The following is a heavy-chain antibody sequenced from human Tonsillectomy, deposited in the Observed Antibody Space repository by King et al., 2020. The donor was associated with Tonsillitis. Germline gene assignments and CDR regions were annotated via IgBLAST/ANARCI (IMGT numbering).Heavy chain of an antibody. V-gene: IGHV3-30*03. CDR1: GFTFSAYG. Sequence: VQLVESGGGVVQPGRSLRLSCAASGFTFSAYGMHWVRQAPGKGLEWVAVISYDGANQYYADSVKGRFTISRDNSDNTLSLQMSSLRAEDTAVYYCARWVCPSTSCYFGGAFDVWGQGTMVTVSS. CDR3: ARWVCPSTSCYFGGAFDV. CDR2: ISYDGANQ. J-gene: IGHJ3*01. D-gene: IGHD2-2*01.